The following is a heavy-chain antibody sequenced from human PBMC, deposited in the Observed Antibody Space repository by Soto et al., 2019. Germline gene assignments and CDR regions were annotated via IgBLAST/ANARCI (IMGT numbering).Heavy chain of an antibody. Sequence: QVQLQQWGAGLLKPSETLSLTCAVYGGSFSGYYWSWFRQPPGKGLECIGEINHSGSTNYNPSLKSRVTISVDTSKNQFSLKLSSVTSADTAVYYCAMSYGGNAGTFDFWCQGTLVTVSS. J-gene: IGHJ4*02. V-gene: IGHV4-34*01. D-gene: IGHD4-17*01. CDR1: GGSFSGYY. CDR2: INHSGST. CDR3: AMSYGGNAGTFDF.